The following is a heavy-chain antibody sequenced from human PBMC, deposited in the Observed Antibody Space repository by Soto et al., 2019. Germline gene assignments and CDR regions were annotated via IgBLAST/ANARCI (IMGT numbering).Heavy chain of an antibody. D-gene: IGHD2-15*01. CDR1: RGTFISYA. Sequence: SLKVSCKASRGTFISYAISWVRQVPGQGLEWIVGIVPIFATANYAQKFQGRVKINADESTSTAYMELSSLRPEDTAVYYCAREGYCSGGSCYSSDNHYYYYYGMDVWGQGTTVTFSS. J-gene: IGHJ6*02. CDR3: AREGYCSGGSCYSSDNHYYYYYGMDV. V-gene: IGHV1-69*13. CDR2: IVPIFATA.